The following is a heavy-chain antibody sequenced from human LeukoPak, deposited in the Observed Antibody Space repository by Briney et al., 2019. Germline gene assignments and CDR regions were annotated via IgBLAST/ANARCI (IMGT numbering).Heavy chain of an antibody. D-gene: IGHD3-9*01. V-gene: IGHV3-48*03. CDR2: ISSSGSTI. CDR1: GFTFSSYE. CDR3: ARERNYDILTGYFDY. J-gene: IGHJ4*02. Sequence: QPGGSLRLSCAASGFTFSSYEMNWVRQAPGKGLERVSYISSSGSTIYYADSVKGRFTISRDNAKNSLYLQMNSLRAEGTAVYYCARERNYDILTGYFDYWGQGTLVTVSS.